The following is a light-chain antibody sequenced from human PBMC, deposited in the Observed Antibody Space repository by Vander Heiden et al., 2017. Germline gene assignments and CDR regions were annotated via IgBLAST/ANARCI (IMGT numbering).Light chain of an antibody. CDR2: DVS. CDR3: SSYTSSSTLGV. Sequence: QSALTQPASVSGSPGQSITISITGTSSDVGGYNSVSWYQQHPGKAPKLMIYDVSNRPSGVSTRFSGSKSGNTSSLTISGLQAEDEADYYCSSYTSSSTLGVFGGGTKLTVL. CDR1: SSDVGGYNS. V-gene: IGLV2-14*01. J-gene: IGLJ2*01.